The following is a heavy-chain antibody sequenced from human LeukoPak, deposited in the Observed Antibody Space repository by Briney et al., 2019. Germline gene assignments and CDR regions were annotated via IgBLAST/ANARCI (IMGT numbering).Heavy chain of an antibody. J-gene: IGHJ4*02. V-gene: IGHV3-48*03. CDR1: GFDFGAYE. Sequence: GGSLRLSCAASGFDFGAYEMNLVRQALGKGLEWVVYLAGSDTTTYSADSVKGRFAISRDNDSNSLYRQMNSLRAEDTALYYCTTLGYHLDSWGQGTLVTVSS. CDR2: LAGSDTTT. D-gene: IGHD3-22*01. CDR3: TTLGYHLDS.